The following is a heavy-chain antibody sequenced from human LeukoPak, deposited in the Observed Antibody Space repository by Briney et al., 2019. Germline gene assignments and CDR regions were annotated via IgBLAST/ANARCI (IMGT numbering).Heavy chain of an antibody. V-gene: IGHV3-21*01. J-gene: IGHJ1*01. CDR2: VSVSSNYI. Sequence: TGGSLRLSCAASGFTFISYSMNWVRQAPGKGLEWVSSVSVSSNYIYYADSVKGRFTISRDNAKNSLYLQMDSLRAEDTAVYYCARGSYFCGGDCYTAEFFQHWGQGTLVTVSS. CDR1: GFTFISYS. D-gene: IGHD2-21*02. CDR3: ARGSYFCGGDCYTAEFFQH.